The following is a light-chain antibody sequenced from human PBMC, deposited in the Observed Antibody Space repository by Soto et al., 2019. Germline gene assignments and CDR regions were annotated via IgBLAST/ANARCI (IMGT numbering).Light chain of an antibody. V-gene: IGKV3-11*01. CDR3: QQRSDWPPT. CDR2: DTS. Sequence: EIVLTPSPASLSLSPGERATLSCRASQSVKTFLVWYQHRPGQAPRLLIYDTSIRATGIPARFSGSGSGTDFTLTISSLEAEDFALYYCQQRSDWPPTFGQGTKVDIK. CDR1: QSVKTF. J-gene: IGKJ1*01.